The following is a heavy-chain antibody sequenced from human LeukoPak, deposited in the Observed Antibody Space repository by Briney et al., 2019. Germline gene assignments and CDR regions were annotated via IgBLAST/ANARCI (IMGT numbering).Heavy chain of an antibody. D-gene: IGHD3-22*01. J-gene: IGHJ4*02. CDR2: IGTAGDT. CDR1: GFTFSSYD. Sequence: GGSLRLSCAASGFTFSSYDMHWVRQATGKGLEWVSAIGTAGDTYYPGSVKGRFTISRENAKNSLYLQMNSLRAGDTAVYYCARAALYYYDGTLLDYWGQGTLVTVSS. V-gene: IGHV3-13*01. CDR3: ARAALYYYDGTLLDY.